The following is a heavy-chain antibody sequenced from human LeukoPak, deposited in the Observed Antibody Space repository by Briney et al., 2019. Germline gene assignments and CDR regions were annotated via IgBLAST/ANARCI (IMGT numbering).Heavy chain of an antibody. D-gene: IGHD6-19*01. V-gene: IGHV1-3*01. CDR1: GYTFTSYA. CDR2: INAGNGST. J-gene: IGHJ4*02. CDR3: AITSVGYSSGWDGIDY. Sequence: ASVKVSCKASGYTFTSYAMHWVRQAPGQRLEWMGWINAGNGSTKYSQKFQGRVTITRDTSASTAYMELSSLRSEDTAVYYCAITSVGYSSGWDGIDYWGQGTLVTVSS.